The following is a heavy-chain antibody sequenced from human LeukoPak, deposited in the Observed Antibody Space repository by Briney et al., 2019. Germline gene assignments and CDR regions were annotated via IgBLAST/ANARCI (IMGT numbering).Heavy chain of an antibody. Sequence: PGGSLRLSCAASGFTFSSYDMHWVRQATGKGLEWVSAIGTAGDTYYPGSVKGRFTISRENAKNSLYLQMNSLRAGDTAVYYCARDSAHYSSSSKKFFYWYFDLWGRGTLVTVSS. J-gene: IGHJ2*01. CDR3: ARDSAHYSSSSKKFFYWYFDL. D-gene: IGHD6-6*01. CDR1: GFTFSSYD. V-gene: IGHV3-13*01. CDR2: IGTAGDT.